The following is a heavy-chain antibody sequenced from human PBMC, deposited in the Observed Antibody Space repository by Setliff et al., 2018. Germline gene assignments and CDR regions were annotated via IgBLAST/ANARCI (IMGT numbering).Heavy chain of an antibody. J-gene: IGHJ4*02. CDR1: GDSLDSGAVY. Sequence: SETLSLTCLVSGDSLDSGAVYWTWIRQPAGKGLEWIGHIFPSGTTKYNPSLQSRVTISLDTSNHQFSLTLSSMTAADTAIYYCARVRNTQNGFFDYWSQGTLVTVSS. CDR2: IFPSGTT. V-gene: IGHV4-61*09. CDR3: ARVRNTQNGFFDY. D-gene: IGHD1-1*01.